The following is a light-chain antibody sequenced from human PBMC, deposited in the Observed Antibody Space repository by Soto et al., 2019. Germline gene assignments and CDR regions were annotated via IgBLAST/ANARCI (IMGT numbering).Light chain of an antibody. J-gene: IGKJ2*01. CDR3: MQAQHSPYT. V-gene: IGKV2-28*01. Sequence: DIVMTQSPLSLPVTPGEPASISCRSSQSLLNSNGYNYLHGYLQRPGQSPQLLIYLGSNRASGVPDRFSGTGSGTDFTLKISRVEAEDVGVYYCMQAQHSPYTFGQGTKLEIK. CDR2: LGS. CDR1: QSLLNSNGYNY.